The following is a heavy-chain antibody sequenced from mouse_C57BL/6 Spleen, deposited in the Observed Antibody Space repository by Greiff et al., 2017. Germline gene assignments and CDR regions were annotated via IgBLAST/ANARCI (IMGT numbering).Heavy chain of an antibody. J-gene: IGHJ1*03. D-gene: IGHD1-1*01. Sequence: VQLQQSGPELVKPGASVKISCKASGYSFTDYNMNWVKQSNGKSLEWIGVINPNYGTTSYNQKFKGKATLTVDQSSSTAYMQLNSLTSEDSAVYYCARGGSTTVVAHWYFDVWGTGTTVTVSS. CDR2: INPNYGTT. CDR3: ARGGSTTVVAHWYFDV. CDR1: GYSFTDYN. V-gene: IGHV1-39*01.